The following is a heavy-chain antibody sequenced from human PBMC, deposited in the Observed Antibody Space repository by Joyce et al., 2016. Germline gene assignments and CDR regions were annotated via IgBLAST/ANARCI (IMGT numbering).Heavy chain of an antibody. Sequence: QVLLVQSGAAVKRPGSSLRVSCKSSGGDFSNYTVNWVRQAPGQRLEWMGGISPFFGAARYAEDFQGRVTLTADQSTRTAYLELSSRTSADTAVYYCARGGTSSDHYFFYTLDVWGPGTTVIVSS. CDR1: GGDFSNYT. V-gene: IGHV1-69*12. D-gene: IGHD1-14*01. CDR3: ARGGTSSDHYFFYTLDV. CDR2: ISPFFGAA. J-gene: IGHJ6*02.